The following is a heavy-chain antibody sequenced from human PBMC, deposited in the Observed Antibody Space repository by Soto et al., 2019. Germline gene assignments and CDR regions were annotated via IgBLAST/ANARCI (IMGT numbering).Heavy chain of an antibody. J-gene: IGHJ6*02. D-gene: IGHD6-19*01. CDR1: GFTFSGHA. CDR3: ARDGQSLAPYALDV. Sequence: QVQVVESGGGVVQPGRSLRLSCTASGFTFSGHAMHWVRQASGKGLEWVAQIWYDGSNKYYADSVKGRFTISRDNSKNTLYVQMDSLRVEDTAVYYCARDGQSLAPYALDVWGQGTSVTVSS. CDR2: IWYDGSNK. V-gene: IGHV3-33*01.